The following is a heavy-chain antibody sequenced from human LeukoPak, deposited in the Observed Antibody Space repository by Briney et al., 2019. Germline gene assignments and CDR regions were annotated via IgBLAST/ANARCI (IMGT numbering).Heavy chain of an antibody. CDR2: IYYSGST. CDR1: GGSISSSSYY. CDR3: ARRNYYYYYMDV. J-gene: IGHJ6*03. Sequence: SETLSLTCTVSGGSISSSSYYWGWIRQPPGKGLEWIGSIYYSGSTYYNPSLKSRVTISVDTSKNQFSLKLSSVTAADTVVYYCARRNYYYYYMDVWGKGTTVTISS. V-gene: IGHV4-39*01.